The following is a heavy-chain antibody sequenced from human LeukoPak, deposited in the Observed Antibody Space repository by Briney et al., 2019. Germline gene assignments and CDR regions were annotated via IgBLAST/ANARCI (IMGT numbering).Heavy chain of an antibody. CDR1: GGSISSHY. J-gene: IGHJ5*02. D-gene: IGHD3-3*01. Sequence: SETLSLTCTVSGGSISSHYWSWIRQPPGKGLEESGYIYSSGSTNYNPSLKSRVTISGDTSKNQLSLKLSSLTAADTAVYYCARGFLEWLPISWFDPWGQGTLVSVSS. CDR2: IYSSGST. CDR3: ARGFLEWLPISWFDP. V-gene: IGHV4-59*11.